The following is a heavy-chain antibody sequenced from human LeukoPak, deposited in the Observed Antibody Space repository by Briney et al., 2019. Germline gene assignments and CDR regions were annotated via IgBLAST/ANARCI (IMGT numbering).Heavy chain of an antibody. CDR2: MNADGSSK. V-gene: IGHV3-74*01. CDR1: GFTFSDYW. J-gene: IGHJ6*02. CDR3: AREILRYFDSMDV. Sequence: GGSLRLSCAASGFTFSDYWMHWVRQSPGTGLEWVSRMNADGSSKPYADSVKGRFTISRDNGRNTLYLQMNSLRAEDTAVYYCAREILRYFDSMDVWGQGTTVTVSS. D-gene: IGHD3-9*01.